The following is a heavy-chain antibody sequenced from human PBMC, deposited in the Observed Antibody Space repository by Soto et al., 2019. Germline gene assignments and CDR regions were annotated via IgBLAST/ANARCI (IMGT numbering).Heavy chain of an antibody. V-gene: IGHV4-34*01. Sequence: SETLSLTCAVYGGSFSGYYWSWIRQPPGKGLEWIGEVNHSGSTNYNPSLKNRVTISLDTSKNPFSLNLKSLAAADTAVYYCATLPPRIAVTILPIPPWGQGTLVTVS. CDR1: GGSFSGYY. CDR2: VNHSGST. CDR3: ATLPPRIAVTILPIPP. J-gene: IGHJ4*02. D-gene: IGHD2-21*01.